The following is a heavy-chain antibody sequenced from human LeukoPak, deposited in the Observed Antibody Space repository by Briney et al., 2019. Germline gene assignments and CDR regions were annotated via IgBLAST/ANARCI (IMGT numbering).Heavy chain of an antibody. V-gene: IGHV3-7*01. J-gene: IGHJ4*02. Sequence: GGSLRLSCAASGFIYSSFWMSWVRQAPGKGLEWVANIEPDGSGKNYVDSVRGRFTISRDNAKNALYLQMNSVRVEDSAVYYCARSLWPEDYWGQGTLVTVSS. CDR3: ARSLWPEDY. D-gene: IGHD2-21*01. CDR2: IEPDGSGK. CDR1: GFIYSSFW.